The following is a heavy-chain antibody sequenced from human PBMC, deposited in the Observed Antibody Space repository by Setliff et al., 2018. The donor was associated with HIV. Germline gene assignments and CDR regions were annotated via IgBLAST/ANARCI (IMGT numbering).Heavy chain of an antibody. CDR3: ARPPPARIAVAGTQAFDS. CDR1: GYTFTSYA. CDR2: INTSTGNP. Sequence: ASVKVSCKASGYTFTSYAMNWVRQAPGQGLEWMGWINTSTGNPTYAQGFTGRFVFSLDTSVSTAYLQISSLKAEDTAVYYCARPPPARIAVAGTQAFDSWGQATMVTVAS. D-gene: IGHD6-19*01. J-gene: IGHJ3*02. V-gene: IGHV7-4-1*02.